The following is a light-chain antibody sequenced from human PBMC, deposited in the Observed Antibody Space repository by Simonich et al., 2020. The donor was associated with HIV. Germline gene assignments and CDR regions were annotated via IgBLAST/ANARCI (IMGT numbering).Light chain of an antibody. CDR2: SNI. V-gene: IGLV1-44*01. CDR3: AAWDDTLNGPV. CDR1: SSDIGTNT. Sequence: QSVLTQPPAASGTPGQRVTISCSASSSDIGTNTVNWYQQLPGTTPKLLIYSNIPRPSGVPDRFSVSKSGTSASLAISGLQSDDEADYYCAAWDDTLNGPVFGGGTKLTVL. J-gene: IGLJ3*02.